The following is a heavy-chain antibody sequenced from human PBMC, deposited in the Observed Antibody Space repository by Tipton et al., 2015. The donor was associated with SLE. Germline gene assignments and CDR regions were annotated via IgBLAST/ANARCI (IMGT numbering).Heavy chain of an antibody. J-gene: IGHJ4*02. Sequence: RSLRLSCAASGFTFGDYAMSWFRQAPGKGLEWVGFIRNKAYGGTTEYAASLKGRFTISRDDSKSIAYLQMNSLKTEDTAVYYCTRVWQQLAKDLFFDYWGQGTLVSVSS. CDR1: GFTFGDYA. CDR2: IRNKAYGGTT. D-gene: IGHD6-13*01. CDR3: TRVWQQLAKDLFFDY. V-gene: IGHV3-49*03.